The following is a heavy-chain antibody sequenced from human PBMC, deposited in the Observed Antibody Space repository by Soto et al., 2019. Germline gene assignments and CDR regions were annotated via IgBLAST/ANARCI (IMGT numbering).Heavy chain of an antibody. CDR3: AREFSGYDDYYFDY. V-gene: IGHV4-61*08. CDR2: IYYSGST. Sequence: PLEILSLTCTVSGGSISSGGYYWSWIRQHPGKGLEWIGYIYYSGSTNYNPSLKSRVTISVDTSKNQFSLKLSSVTAADTAVYYCAREFSGYDDYYFDYWGQGTLVTVSS. D-gene: IGHD5-12*01. J-gene: IGHJ4*02. CDR1: GGSISSGGYY.